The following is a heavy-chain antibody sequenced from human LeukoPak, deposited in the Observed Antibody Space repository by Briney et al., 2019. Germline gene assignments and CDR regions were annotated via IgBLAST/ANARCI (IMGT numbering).Heavy chain of an antibody. CDR1: GFTVSSDY. D-gene: IGHD3-22*01. J-gene: IGHJ4*02. CDR3: ARGSSGYYYSLLGY. V-gene: IGHV3-53*01. CDR2: IYSGGST. Sequence: GGSLRLSCAASGFTVSSDYMSWVRQAPGKGLEWVSVIYSGGSTYYADSVKGRFTISRDNSKNTVYLQMNSLRAEDTAVYYCARGSSGYYYSLLGYWGQGTLVTVSS.